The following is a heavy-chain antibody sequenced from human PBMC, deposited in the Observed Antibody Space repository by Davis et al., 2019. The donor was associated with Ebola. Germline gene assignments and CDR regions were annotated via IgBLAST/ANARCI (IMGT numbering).Heavy chain of an antibody. CDR1: GFTSSGYT. V-gene: IGHV3-21*01. CDR3: ARAHYDFLTGYYLNYFDY. CDR2: ISSTTTYI. J-gene: IGHJ4*02. D-gene: IGHD3-9*01. Sequence: GGSLRLSCAASGFTSSGYTMNWVRQAPGKGLEWVSSISSTTTYIYYADSVKGRFTISRDNAKNSLYLQMNSLRAEDTAVYYCARAHYDFLTGYYLNYFDYWGQGTLVTVSS.